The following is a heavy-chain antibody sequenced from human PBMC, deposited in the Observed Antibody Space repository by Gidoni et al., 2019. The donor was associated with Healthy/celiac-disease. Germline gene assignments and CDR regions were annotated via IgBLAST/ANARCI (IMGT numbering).Heavy chain of an antibody. CDR3: TRLDDDY. Sequence: EVQLVESGGGLVQPGGSLKLSCAASGFTFSGSAMHWGRQASGKGLEWVGRIRSKANSYATAYAASVKGRFTISRDDSKNTAYLQMNSLKTEDTAVYYCTRLDDDYWGQGTLVTVSS. J-gene: IGHJ4*02. CDR2: IRSKANSYAT. V-gene: IGHV3-73*01. D-gene: IGHD1-1*01. CDR1: GFTFSGSA.